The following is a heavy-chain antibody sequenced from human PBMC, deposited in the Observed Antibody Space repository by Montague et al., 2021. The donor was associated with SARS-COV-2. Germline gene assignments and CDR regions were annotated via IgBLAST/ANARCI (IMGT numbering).Heavy chain of an antibody. Sequence: SETLSLTCTVSVGSISSNNCYWGWIRQPPGKALEWIGSIYYSGSTYYNPSLKSRVTMSVDTSENQFSLKLSSVTAADTAVYYCARDGFYYDRSGPSNFDSWGQGTLVTVSS. CDR2: IYYSGST. V-gene: IGHV4-39*07. J-gene: IGHJ4*02. D-gene: IGHD3-22*01. CDR3: ARDGFYYDRSGPSNFDS. CDR1: VGSISSNNCY.